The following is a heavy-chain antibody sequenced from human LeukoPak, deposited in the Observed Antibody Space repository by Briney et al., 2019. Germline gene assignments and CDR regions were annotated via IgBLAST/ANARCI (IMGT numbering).Heavy chain of an antibody. V-gene: IGHV1-2*02. Sequence: ASVKVSCKASGNIFTAYHMHWVRQAPGQGLEWMGWINLDSGGTIYAEKFQGRVTMTRDTSISTAYMELSRVRFDDTAVYYCARDGTSTDDYWGQGTLVTVSS. CDR3: ARDGTSTDDY. CDR2: INLDSGGT. CDR1: GNIFTAYH. J-gene: IGHJ4*02. D-gene: IGHD2-2*01.